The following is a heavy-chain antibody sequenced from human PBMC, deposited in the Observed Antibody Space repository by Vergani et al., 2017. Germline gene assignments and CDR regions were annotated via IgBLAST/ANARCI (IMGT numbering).Heavy chain of an antibody. CDR2: ISYDGSNK. Sequence: QVQLVESGGGVVQPGRSLRLSCAASGFTFSSYAMHWVRQAPGKGLEWVAVISYDGSNKYYADSVKGRFTISRDNSKNTMYLQMNSLRAEDTAVYYCAIDREPGAGTHIDYWGQGTLVTVSS. CDR1: GFTFSSYA. V-gene: IGHV3-30*04. CDR3: AIDREPGAGTHIDY. D-gene: IGHD6-19*01. J-gene: IGHJ4*02.